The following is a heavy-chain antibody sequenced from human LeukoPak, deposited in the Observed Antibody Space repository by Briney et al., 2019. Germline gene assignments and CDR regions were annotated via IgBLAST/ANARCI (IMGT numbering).Heavy chain of an antibody. Sequence: GESLKISCKGSGYSLTSYWIGWVRQMPGKGLEWMGINYPGDSDTRYSPSFQGQVTISADKSISTAYLQWSSLKASDTAMYYCASYGSGSYGGYYFDYWGQGTLVTVSS. CDR2: NYPGDSDT. V-gene: IGHV5-51*01. J-gene: IGHJ4*02. CDR3: ASYGSGSYGGYYFDY. CDR1: GYSLTSYW. D-gene: IGHD3-10*01.